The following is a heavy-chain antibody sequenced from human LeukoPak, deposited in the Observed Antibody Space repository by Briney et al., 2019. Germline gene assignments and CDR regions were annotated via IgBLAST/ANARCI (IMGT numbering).Heavy chain of an antibody. CDR2: INPSGGST. CDR3: ARGGYCGGDCYPHDYYYGMDV. CDR1: GYTFTSYY. J-gene: IGHJ6*02. Sequence: ASVTVSCKASGYTFTSYYMHWVRQAPGQGLEWMGIINPSGGSTSYAQKFQGRVTMTRDTSTSTVYMELSSLRSEDTAVYYCARGGYCGGDCYPHDYYYGMDVWGQGTTVTVSS. D-gene: IGHD2-21*02. V-gene: IGHV1-46*01.